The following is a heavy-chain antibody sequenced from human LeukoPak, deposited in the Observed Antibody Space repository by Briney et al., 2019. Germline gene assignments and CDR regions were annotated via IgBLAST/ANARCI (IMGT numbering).Heavy chain of an antibody. CDR3: ARTGFWVRGVISYCDY. Sequence: SETLSLTCSVSGGSISSSNYYWVWFRQPPGKRLEWIGSIYYTGITYQHPSLKSRVTISVDTSKNHFSLRLTSVTAADTAVYYCARTGFWVRGVISYCDYWGQGTLVTV. D-gene: IGHD3-10*01. CDR1: GGSISSSNYY. V-gene: IGHV4-39*02. CDR2: IYYTGIT. J-gene: IGHJ4*02.